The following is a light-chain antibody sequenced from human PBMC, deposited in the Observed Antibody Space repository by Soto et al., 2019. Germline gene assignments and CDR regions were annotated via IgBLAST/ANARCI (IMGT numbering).Light chain of an antibody. Sequence: DAGMTKSPLSLPVTLGQPASISCRSSQSLVYSDGKTYLNWFQQRPGQSPRRLIYKDSNRDSGVPYRFTCSRSGSYFTLEISSVEAEDVGIYYCMQRSFWPWTFGPGTK. CDR3: MQRSFWPWT. CDR2: KDS. CDR1: QSLVYSDGKTY. J-gene: IGKJ1*01. V-gene: IGKV2-30*01.